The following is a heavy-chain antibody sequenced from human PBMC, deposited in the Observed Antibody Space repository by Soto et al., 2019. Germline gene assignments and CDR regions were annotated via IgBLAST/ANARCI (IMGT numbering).Heavy chain of an antibody. J-gene: IGHJ5*02. CDR1: GFTFSDHH. V-gene: IGHV3-72*01. Sequence: EVHLVESGGGLVQPGGSLRLSCAASGFTFSDHHMNWVRQAPAKGLEWVGRTRNKANSYTTEYAASVKGRFTISRDDSKNSLYLQMNSLKTEDTAVYYCSRDLGSWGQGTLVTVSS. CDR3: SRDLGS. CDR2: TRNKANSYTT.